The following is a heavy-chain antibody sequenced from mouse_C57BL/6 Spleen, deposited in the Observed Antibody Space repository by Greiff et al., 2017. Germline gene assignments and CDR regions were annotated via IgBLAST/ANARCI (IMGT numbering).Heavy chain of an antibody. J-gene: IGHJ2*01. CDR3: ARDYYGSNFDY. CDR1: GYAFSSYW. Sequence: VHVKQSGAELVKPGASVKISCKASGYAFSSYWMNWVKQRPGKGLEWIGQIYPGDGDTNYNGKFKGKATLTADKSSSTAYMQLSSLTSEDSAVYFCARDYYGSNFDYWGQGTTLTVSS. V-gene: IGHV1-80*01. CDR2: IYPGDGDT. D-gene: IGHD1-1*01.